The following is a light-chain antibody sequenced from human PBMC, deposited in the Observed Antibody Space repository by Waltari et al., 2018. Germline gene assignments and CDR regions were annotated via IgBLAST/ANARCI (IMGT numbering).Light chain of an antibody. Sequence: QSALTQPASVSGSPGQSITISCTGTSRDIGGYVYVSWYQQYPGKAPKLIIYDVIYRPSGVSNRFSGSKSGHTASLTISGLQAEDEANYYCCSYTSASTLGVFGGGTKLTVL. CDR2: DVI. CDR3: CSYTSASTLGV. V-gene: IGLV2-14*03. J-gene: IGLJ3*02. CDR1: SRDIGGYVY.